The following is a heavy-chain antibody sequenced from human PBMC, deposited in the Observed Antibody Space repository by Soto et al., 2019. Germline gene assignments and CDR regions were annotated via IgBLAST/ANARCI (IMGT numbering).Heavy chain of an antibody. V-gene: IGHV3-23*01. Sequence: EVQLLESGGGLVQPGGSLRLSCAASGFTFSSYAMSWVRQAPGKGLEWVSAISGSGGSTYYADSVKGRFTISRDNSKNTLYLQMNSLRAEDTAVYYCAKDGCISTSCYEAGNWFDPWGQGTLVTVSS. CDR3: AKDGCISTSCYEAGNWFDP. CDR2: ISGSGGST. J-gene: IGHJ5*02. CDR1: GFTFSSYA. D-gene: IGHD2-2*01.